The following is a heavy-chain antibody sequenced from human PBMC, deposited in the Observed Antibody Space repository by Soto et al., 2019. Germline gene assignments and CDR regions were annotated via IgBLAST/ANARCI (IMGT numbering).Heavy chain of an antibody. Sequence: ASVKVSCKASGYTFTSYGTSWVRQAPGQGLEWMGWISAYNGSTNYAQKLQGRVTMTTDTSTSTAYMELRSLRSDDTAVYYCARDRSDSSGYYSSNWGQGTLVTVSS. V-gene: IGHV1-18*01. D-gene: IGHD3-22*01. CDR3: ARDRSDSSGYYSSN. CDR2: ISAYNGST. CDR1: GYTFTSYG. J-gene: IGHJ4*02.